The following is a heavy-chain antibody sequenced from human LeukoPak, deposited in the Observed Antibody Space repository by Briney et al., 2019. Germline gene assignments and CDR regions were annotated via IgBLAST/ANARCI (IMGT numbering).Heavy chain of an antibody. CDR3: AKDTYQLLGYYFDY. CDR1: GFTFSSYA. V-gene: IGHV3-23*01. CDR2: ISGSGGST. Sequence: PGGSLRLPCAASGFTFSSYAMSWVRQAPGKGLEWVSAISGSGGSTYYADSVKGRFTISRDNSKNTLYLQMNSLRAEDTAVYYCAKDTYQLLGYYFDYWGQGTLVTVSS. D-gene: IGHD2-2*01. J-gene: IGHJ4*02.